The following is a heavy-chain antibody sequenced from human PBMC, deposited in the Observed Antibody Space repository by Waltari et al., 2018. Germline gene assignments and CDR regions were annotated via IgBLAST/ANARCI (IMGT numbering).Heavy chain of an antibody. CDR1: GFTFSSYG. D-gene: IGHD3-9*01. CDR3: AKENYDILTGYTIIDY. CDR2: ICYDGSNK. J-gene: IGHJ4*02. V-gene: IGHV3-30*18. Sequence: QVQLVESGGGVVQPGRSLRLSCAASGFTFSSYGMHWVRQAPGKGLEWVAVICYDGSNKYYADSVKGRFTISRDNSKNTLYLQMNSLRAEDTAVYYCAKENYDILTGYTIIDYWGQGTLVTVSS.